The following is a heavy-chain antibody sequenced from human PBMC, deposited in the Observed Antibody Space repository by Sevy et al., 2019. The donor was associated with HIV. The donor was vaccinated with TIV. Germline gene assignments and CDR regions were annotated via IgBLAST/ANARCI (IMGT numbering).Heavy chain of an antibody. D-gene: IGHD3-3*01. J-gene: IGHJ6*02. CDR2: INTNTGNP. CDR3: ARDGPYYDFWSGYYHPLYGMDV. V-gene: IGHV7-4-1*02. Sequence: ASVKVSCKASGYTFTSYAMNWVRQAPGQGLEWMGWINTNTGNPTYAQGFTGRFVFSLDTSVSTAYLQISSLKAEDTAVYYCARDGPYYDFWSGYYHPLYGMDVWGQGTTVTVSS. CDR1: GYTFTSYA.